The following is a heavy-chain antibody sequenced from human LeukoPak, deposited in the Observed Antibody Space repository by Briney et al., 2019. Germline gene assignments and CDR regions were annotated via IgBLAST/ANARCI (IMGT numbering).Heavy chain of an antibody. V-gene: IGHV5-51*01. CDR3: ARSHSGYDSAYYYYYMDV. J-gene: IGHJ6*03. D-gene: IGHD5-12*01. CDR1: GYSFPSYW. Sequence: GESLKISCKGSGYSFPSYWIGWVRQMPGKGLEWMGIIYPGGSDTRYSPSFQGQVTISADKSISTAYLQWSSLKASDTAMYYCARSHSGYDSAYYYYYMDVWGKGTTVTISS. CDR2: IYPGGSDT.